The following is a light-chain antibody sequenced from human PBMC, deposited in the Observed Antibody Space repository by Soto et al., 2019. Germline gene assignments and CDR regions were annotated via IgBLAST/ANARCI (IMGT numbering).Light chain of an antibody. CDR1: QSLTHSSGYNY. Sequence: EIVLTRSPLSLSVSPGEPASISCRSSQSLTHSSGYNYLDWYLLKPGQPPQLLIYLGSNRGSGVPDRFSASGSGTDFTLTISRVETEDAGFYFCMQPLQTLITFGQRTRLEIK. CDR3: MQPLQTLIT. V-gene: IGKV2-28*01. CDR2: LGS. J-gene: IGKJ5*01.